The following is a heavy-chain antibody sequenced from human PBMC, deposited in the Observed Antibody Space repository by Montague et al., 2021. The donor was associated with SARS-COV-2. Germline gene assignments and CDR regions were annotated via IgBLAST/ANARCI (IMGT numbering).Heavy chain of an antibody. J-gene: IGHJ4*02. CDR2: MHYSGST. V-gene: IGHV4-59*12. D-gene: IGHD6-13*01. Sequence: SETLSLTCTLSGGSITGYFWTWIRQPPGKGLEWLGHMHYSGSTKYNPSLKSRVTMSIDTSESQFSLHLRSVTAADTAVYYCARVPFSSSWYYLDYWGQGTLVTVSS. CDR3: ARVPFSSSWYYLDY. CDR1: GGSITGYF.